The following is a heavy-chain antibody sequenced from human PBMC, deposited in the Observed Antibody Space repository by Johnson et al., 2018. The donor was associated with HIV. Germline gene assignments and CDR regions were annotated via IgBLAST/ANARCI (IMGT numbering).Heavy chain of an antibody. CDR3: ARTQRVTMIVVSLGAFDI. D-gene: IGHD3-22*01. J-gene: IGHJ3*02. CDR1: GFTFSSYA. V-gene: IGHV3-20*04. Sequence: VQLVESGGGLVQPGGSLRLSCAASGFTFSSYAMSWVRQAPGKGLEWVSGINWNGDSTGYVDSVKGRFTISRDNAKNSLYLQMNSLRAEDTAVYYCARTQRVTMIVVSLGAFDIWGQGTMVTVSS. CDR2: INWNGDST.